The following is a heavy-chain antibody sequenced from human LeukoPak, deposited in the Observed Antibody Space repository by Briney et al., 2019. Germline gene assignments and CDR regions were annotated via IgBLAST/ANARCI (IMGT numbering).Heavy chain of an antibody. J-gene: IGHJ4*02. D-gene: IGHD5-24*01. CDR2: IIPIFGTA. V-gene: IGHV1-69*05. Sequence: ASVKVSCKASGGTFSSYAISWVRQAPGQGLEWMGGIIPIFGTANYAQKFQGRVTTTTDESTSTAYMELSSLRSEDTAVYYCARGEMATGSFDYWGQGTLVTVSS. CDR1: GGTFSSYA. CDR3: ARGEMATGSFDY.